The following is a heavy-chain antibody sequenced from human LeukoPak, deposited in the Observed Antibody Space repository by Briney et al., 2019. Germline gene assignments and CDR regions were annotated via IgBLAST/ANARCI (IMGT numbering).Heavy chain of an antibody. Sequence: SETLSLTCTVSGGSISSGSYYWSWIRQPAGKGLEWIGRIYTSGSTNYNPSLKSRVTISVDTSKNQFSLKLSSVTAADTAVYYCARHVTSESVGESWFDPWGQGTLVTVSS. CDR3: ARHVTSESVGESWFDP. CDR1: GGSISSGSYY. CDR2: IYTSGST. D-gene: IGHD3-16*01. J-gene: IGHJ5*02. V-gene: IGHV4-61*02.